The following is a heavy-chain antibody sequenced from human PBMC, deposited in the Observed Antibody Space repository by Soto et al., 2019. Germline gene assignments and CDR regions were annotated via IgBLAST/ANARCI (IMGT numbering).Heavy chain of an antibody. V-gene: IGHV3-23*01. J-gene: IGHJ6*02. CDR2: ISGSGGST. D-gene: IGHD6-13*01. Sequence: GGSLRLSCAASGFTFSSYTMSWVRQAPGKGLEWVSAISGSGGSTYYADSVKGRFTISRDNSKNTLFLQMKSLRAEDTAIYYCAKTYSSSWYPMDVWGQGTTVTVSS. CDR3: AKTYSSSWYPMDV. CDR1: GFTFSSYT.